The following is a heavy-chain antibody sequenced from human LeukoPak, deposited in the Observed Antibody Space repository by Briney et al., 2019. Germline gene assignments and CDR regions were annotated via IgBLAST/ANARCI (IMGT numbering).Heavy chain of an antibody. Sequence: GGSLRLSCAASGFTFSDYYMSWIRQAPGKGLECVSYIRGGGSSIDYADSVKGRFTISRDNTKNSLYLQMNSLRAEDTAVYYCARVGPRWQSDYWGQGALVTVSS. CDR1: GFTFSDYY. CDR3: ARVGPRWQSDY. CDR2: IRGGGSSI. J-gene: IGHJ4*02. V-gene: IGHV3-11*01. D-gene: IGHD4-23*01.